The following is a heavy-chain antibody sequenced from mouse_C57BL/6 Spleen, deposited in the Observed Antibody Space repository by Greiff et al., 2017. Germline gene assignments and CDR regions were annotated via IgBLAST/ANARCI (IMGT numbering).Heavy chain of an antibody. CDR2: IYPGSGST. D-gene: IGHD2-4*01. Sequence: QVQLQQPGAELVKPGASVKMSCKASGYTFPSYWITWVKQRPGQGLEWIGDIYPGSGSTNYNEKFKSKATLTVDTSSSTAYMQLSSLTSEDSAVYYCARRDYDGDYYAMDYWGQGASVTFST. CDR1: GYTFPSYW. CDR3: ARRDYDGDYYAMDY. V-gene: IGHV1-55*01. J-gene: IGHJ4*01.